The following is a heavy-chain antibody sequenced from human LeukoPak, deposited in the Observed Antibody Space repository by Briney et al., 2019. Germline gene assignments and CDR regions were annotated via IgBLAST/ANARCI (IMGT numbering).Heavy chain of an antibody. J-gene: IGHJ4*02. V-gene: IGHV4-31*03. Sequence: SETLSLTCTVSGGSISSGGYYWSWIRPHPGKGLDWIGYIYNSGSTYYNPSLRSRVTISLDTSKNQFSLKLSSVTAADTAVFYCARGKAAAGFFNVIFDYWGQGTLAPVSS. CDR2: IYNSGST. D-gene: IGHD6-13*01. CDR1: GGSISSGGYY. CDR3: ARGKAAAGFFNVIFDY.